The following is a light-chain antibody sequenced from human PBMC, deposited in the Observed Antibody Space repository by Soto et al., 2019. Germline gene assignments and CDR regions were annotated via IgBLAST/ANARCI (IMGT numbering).Light chain of an antibody. J-gene: IGKJ1*01. CDR3: RQYDIWPPWT. CDR1: QSVGRK. V-gene: IGKV3-15*01. Sequence: EIEMTQSPATLSVSPGERATLSCRSSQSVGRKLAWYQQKPGQAPRLLIYDASNRAMGVPARFSGSGSGTEFTLTASSLKSADVAVDRCRQYDIWPPWTCGQGTKVEF. CDR2: DAS.